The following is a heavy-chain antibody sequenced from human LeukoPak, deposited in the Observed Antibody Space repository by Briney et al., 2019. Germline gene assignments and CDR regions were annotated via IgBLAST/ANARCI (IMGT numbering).Heavy chain of an antibody. CDR3: ARNSRTDFDY. Sequence: AGGSLRLSCAASGFTFSSNWMHWVRHGPGKGLVWVSRINSDGSSTIYADSVKGRFTISRDNARNTLFLQMNMLGAEDTAVYYFARNSRTDFDYWGQGTLVTVSS. D-gene: IGHD3/OR15-3a*01. V-gene: IGHV3-74*01. CDR1: GFTFSSNW. J-gene: IGHJ4*02. CDR2: INSDGSST.